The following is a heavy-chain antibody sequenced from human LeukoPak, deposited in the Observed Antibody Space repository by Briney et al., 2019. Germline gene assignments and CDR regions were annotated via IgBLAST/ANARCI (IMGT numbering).Heavy chain of an antibody. Sequence: SETLSLTCTVSGGSIINHFWSWIRQPPGKGLEWIGYIYHSGTISYNPSLKSRVAISVDTSKNQFSLRLISVTPADTAVYYCARGGDGYNFGDYWGQGILVTVSS. V-gene: IGHV4-59*11. D-gene: IGHD5-24*01. CDR1: GGSIINHF. CDR2: IYHSGTI. CDR3: ARGGDGYNFGDY. J-gene: IGHJ4*02.